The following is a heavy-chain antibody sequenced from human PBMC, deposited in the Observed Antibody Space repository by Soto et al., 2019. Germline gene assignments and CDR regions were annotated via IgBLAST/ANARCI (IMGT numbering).Heavy chain of an antibody. CDR3: ARDLQWLKGCCDVFDM. J-gene: IGHJ3*02. V-gene: IGHV3-21*01. CDR2: ISPTSYYI. D-gene: IGHD6-19*01. CDR1: GFTFGSFS. Sequence: EVQLVESGGGLVKPGGSLRLCCAASGFTFGSFSMNWVRQAPGKGLEWVSSISPTSYYIYYADSVKGRFTISRDNAKNSLYLQMNSLRAEDTALYYCARDLQWLKGCCDVFDMWGQGTMVTVSS.